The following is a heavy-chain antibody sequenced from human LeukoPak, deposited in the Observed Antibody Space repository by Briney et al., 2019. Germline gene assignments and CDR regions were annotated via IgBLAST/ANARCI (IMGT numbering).Heavy chain of an antibody. Sequence: PSETLSLTCAVYSGSFSGYYWSWIRQPPGKGLEWIGEVNHSGGTNYNPSLQSRVSISVDTSKNQLSLKMSSVTAADTAVYYCARGYSSGWYRFDYWGQGTLVTVSS. CDR2: VNHSGGT. D-gene: IGHD6-19*01. CDR1: SGSFSGYY. V-gene: IGHV4-34*01. J-gene: IGHJ4*02. CDR3: ARGYSSGWYRFDY.